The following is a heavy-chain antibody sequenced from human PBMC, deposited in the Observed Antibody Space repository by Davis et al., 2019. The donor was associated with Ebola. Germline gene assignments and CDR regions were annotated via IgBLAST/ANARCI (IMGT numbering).Heavy chain of an antibody. J-gene: IGHJ3*02. CDR2: INPNDGRT. CDR3: ARTSIVGTTTTASDI. CDR1: GYTFTNYY. V-gene: IGHV1-46*01. Sequence: ASVKVSCKASGYTFTNYYMHWVRQAPGQGLEWMGMINPNDGRTIYAQKFQGRVTVTRDTSTTTVYMDLSSLRSEDTAVYYCARTSIVGTTTTASDIWGQGTMVTVSS. D-gene: IGHD1-26*01.